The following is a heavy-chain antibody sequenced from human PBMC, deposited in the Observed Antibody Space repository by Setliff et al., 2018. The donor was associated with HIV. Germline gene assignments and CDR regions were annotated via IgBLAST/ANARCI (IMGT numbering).Heavy chain of an antibody. CDR2: ISWSGGGT. Sequence: GGSLRLSCAASGFTFEDYGMSWVRQVPGKGLEWVSGISWSGGGTGYADSVKGRFTISRDNSKNTLYLQMNSLRAEDTATYYCAKESEDLSGAYWGQGTLVTVSS. CDR1: GFTFEDYG. V-gene: IGHV3-20*04. D-gene: IGHD3-10*01. CDR3: AKESEDLSGAY. J-gene: IGHJ4*02.